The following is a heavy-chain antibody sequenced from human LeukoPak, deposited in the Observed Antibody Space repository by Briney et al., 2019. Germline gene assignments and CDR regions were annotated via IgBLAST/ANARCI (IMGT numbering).Heavy chain of an antibody. Sequence: GRSLRLSCAASGFTFSSYWMSWVRQAPGKGLEWVANIKQDGSEKYYVDSVKGRFTISRDNAKNSLYLQMNSLRAEDTAVYYCARDRRSWYSSSWAGFDYWGQGTLVTVSS. CDR2: IKQDGSEK. V-gene: IGHV3-7*01. CDR3: ARDRRSWYSSSWAGFDY. D-gene: IGHD6-13*01. J-gene: IGHJ4*02. CDR1: GFTFSSYW.